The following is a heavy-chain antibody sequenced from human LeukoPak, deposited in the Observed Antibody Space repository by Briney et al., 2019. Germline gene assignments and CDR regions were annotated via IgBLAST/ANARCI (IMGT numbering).Heavy chain of an antibody. D-gene: IGHD2-15*01. CDR1: GGSISSYY. Sequence: PSETLSLTCTVSGGSISSYYWSWIRQPPGKGLEWIGYIYYSGSTNYNPSLKSRVTISVDTSKNQFSLKLSSVAAADTAVYYCAGGSSVLLYYMDVWGKGTTVTISS. CDR2: IYYSGST. J-gene: IGHJ6*03. CDR3: AGGSSVLLYYMDV. V-gene: IGHV4-59*01.